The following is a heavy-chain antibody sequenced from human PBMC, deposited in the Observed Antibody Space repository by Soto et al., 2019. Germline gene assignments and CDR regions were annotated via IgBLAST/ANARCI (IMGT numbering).Heavy chain of an antibody. CDR3: ARDVSDIVVVPAAIGWFDP. Sequence: ASVKVSCKASGYTFTSYGISWVRQAPGQGLEWMGWISAYNGNTNYAQKLQGRVTMTTDTSTSTAYMDLRSLRSDDTAVYYCARDVSDIVVVPAAIGWFDPWGQGTLVTVSS. CDR1: GYTFTSYG. J-gene: IGHJ5*02. V-gene: IGHV1-18*01. D-gene: IGHD2-2*01. CDR2: ISAYNGNT.